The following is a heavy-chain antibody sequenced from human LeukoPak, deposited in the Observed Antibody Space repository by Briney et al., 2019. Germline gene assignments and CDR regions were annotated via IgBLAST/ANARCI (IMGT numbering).Heavy chain of an antibody. CDR2: IIPIFGTA. Sequence: GSSVKVSCKASGGTFSIYAISWVRQAPGQGLEWMGGIIPIFGTANYAQKFQGRVTITADKSTSTAYMELSSLRSEDTAVYYCARVGGYSYVGYMDVWGKGTTVTVSS. V-gene: IGHV1-69*06. CDR1: GGTFSIYA. CDR3: ARVGGYSYVGYMDV. J-gene: IGHJ6*03. D-gene: IGHD5-18*01.